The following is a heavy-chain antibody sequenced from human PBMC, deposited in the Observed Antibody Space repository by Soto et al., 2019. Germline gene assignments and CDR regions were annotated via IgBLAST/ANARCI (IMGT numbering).Heavy chain of an antibody. J-gene: IGHJ4*02. CDR3: AWDTTGRFRTDH. D-gene: IGHD1-26*01. V-gene: IGHV3-15*07. Sequence: EVQLVESGGGLVKPGDSLRLSCAVSGLKFSDAWMNWVHQAPGKGLEWVGRIKSKGGGETRDYAAPVKGRFAISRXXSRDTLYLQMNSLKTEDTAVYYCAWDTTGRFRTDHWGQGTLVTVSS. CDR1: GLKFSDAW. CDR2: IKSKGGGETR.